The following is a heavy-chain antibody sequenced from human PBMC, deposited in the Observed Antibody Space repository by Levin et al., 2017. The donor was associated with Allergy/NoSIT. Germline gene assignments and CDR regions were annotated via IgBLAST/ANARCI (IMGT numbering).Heavy chain of an antibody. CDR2: IIPIFGTA. V-gene: IGHV1-69*13. J-gene: IGHJ5*02. D-gene: IGHD1-26*01. Sequence: SVKVSCKASGGTFSSYAISWVRQAPGQGLEWMGGIIPIFGTANYAQKFQGRVTITADESTSTAYMELSSLRSEDTAVYYCAREIVGATSGGWFDPWGQGTLVTVSS. CDR1: GGTFSSYA. CDR3: AREIVGATSGGWFDP.